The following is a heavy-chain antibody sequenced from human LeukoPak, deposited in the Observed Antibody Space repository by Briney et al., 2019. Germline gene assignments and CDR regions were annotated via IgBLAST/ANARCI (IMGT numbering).Heavy chain of an antibody. CDR3: ATSGSYQLKYYFAY. J-gene: IGHJ4*02. V-gene: IGHV3-30*02. D-gene: IGHD1-26*01. CDR1: GFTFSSYG. Sequence: GGSLSLSCAASGFTFSSYGIHWVRQAPRTGLERVAFIRYDGSNKYYADSVKGRFTITRDNSKNTLYLQMNSLRAEDTAVYYCATSGSYQLKYYFAYSGQGTLVTVSS. CDR2: IRYDGSNK.